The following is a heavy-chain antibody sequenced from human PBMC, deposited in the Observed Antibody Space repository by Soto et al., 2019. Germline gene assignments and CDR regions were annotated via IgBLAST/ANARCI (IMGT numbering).Heavy chain of an antibody. Sequence: QVQLVESGGGVVQPGRSLRLSCAASGFTFSSYGMHWVRQAPGKGLEWVAVISYDGSNKYYADSVKGRFTISRDNSKNTLYLQMNSLRAEATAVYYCAKDVRYYFDYWGQGTLVTVSS. J-gene: IGHJ4*02. CDR2: ISYDGSNK. CDR3: AKDVRYYFDY. CDR1: GFTFSSYG. V-gene: IGHV3-30*18.